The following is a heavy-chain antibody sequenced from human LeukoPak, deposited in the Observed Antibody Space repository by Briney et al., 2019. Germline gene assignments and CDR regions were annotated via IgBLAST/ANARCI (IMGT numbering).Heavy chain of an antibody. CDR2: IYYSGST. J-gene: IGHJ4*02. CDR3: ARGYSYGLYDY. V-gene: IGHV4-30-4*08. CDR1: GGAISSGDYY. D-gene: IGHD5-18*01. Sequence: PSQTLSLTCTVSGGAISSGDYYWSWIRQPPGKGLEWIGYIYYSGSTYYNPSLKSRVTISVDTSKNQFSLKLSSVTAGDTAVYYCARGYSYGLYDYWGQGTLVTVSS.